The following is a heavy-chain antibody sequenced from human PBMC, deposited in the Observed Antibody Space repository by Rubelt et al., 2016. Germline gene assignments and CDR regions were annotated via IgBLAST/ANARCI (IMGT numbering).Heavy chain of an antibody. D-gene: IGHD6-19*01. CDR2: IIPIFGTA. J-gene: IGHJ4*02. CDR3: ARVQYSSGWYFDY. CDR1: GGTFSSYA. V-gene: IGHV1-69*01. Sequence: QVQLVQSGAEVKKPGSSVKVSCKASGGTFSSYAIRWVRQAPGQGLEWMGGIIPIFGTANYAKNVQGRVTITADESTSTAYMELISLRSEDTAVYYCARVQYSSGWYFDYWGQGTLVTVSS.